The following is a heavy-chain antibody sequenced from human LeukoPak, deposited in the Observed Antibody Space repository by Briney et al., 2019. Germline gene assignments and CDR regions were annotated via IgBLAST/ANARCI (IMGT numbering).Heavy chain of an antibody. V-gene: IGHV4-59*01. CDR1: GGSISSYY. D-gene: IGHD2-2*01. CDR2: IYYSGST. Sequence: SETLSLTCTVSGGSISSYYWSWIRQPPGKGLEWIGYIYYSGSTNYNPSLKSRVTISVDTSKNQFSLKLSSVTAADTAVYYCARGTAALLYYYMDVWGKGTTVTVSS. CDR3: ARGTAALLYYYMDV. J-gene: IGHJ6*03.